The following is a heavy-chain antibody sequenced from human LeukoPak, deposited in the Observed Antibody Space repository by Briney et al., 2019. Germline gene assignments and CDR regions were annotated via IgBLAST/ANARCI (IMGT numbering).Heavy chain of an antibody. Sequence: GGSLRLSCAASGFTFSSYWMHWVRQAPGKGLEWVAVIWYDGSNKYYADSVKGRFTISRDNSKNTLYLQMNSLRAEDTAVYYCAREVAVAGLAEYFQHWGQGTLVTVSS. J-gene: IGHJ1*01. CDR2: IWYDGSNK. CDR3: AREVAVAGLAEYFQH. CDR1: GFTFSSYW. V-gene: IGHV3-33*08. D-gene: IGHD6-19*01.